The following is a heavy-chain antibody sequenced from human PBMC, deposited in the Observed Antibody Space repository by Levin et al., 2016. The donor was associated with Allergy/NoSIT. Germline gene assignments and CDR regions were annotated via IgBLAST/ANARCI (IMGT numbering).Heavy chain of an antibody. CDR3: ARGPASTNWRGWFDP. Sequence: VRQMPGKGLEWVGIIYPIDSVTIYSPSFQGQVTISADKSINTAYLQWSSLKASDTAMYYCARGPASTNWRGWFDPWGQGTLVTVSS. D-gene: IGHD6-13*01. V-gene: IGHV5-51*01. CDR2: IYPIDSVT. J-gene: IGHJ5*02.